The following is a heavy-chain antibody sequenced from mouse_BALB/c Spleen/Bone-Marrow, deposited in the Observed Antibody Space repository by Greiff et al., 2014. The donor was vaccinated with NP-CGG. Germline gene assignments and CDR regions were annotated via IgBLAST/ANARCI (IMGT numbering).Heavy chain of an antibody. CDR2: VNPNSGGT. CDR1: GYTFTDYT. V-gene: IGHV1-18*01. CDR3: ARARHYDF. Sequence: VQLQQSGPELVKPGASVKISCKTSGYTFTDYTLHWVKQSHGKSLEWIGGVNPNSGGTSYNQKFKGKATLNLDKSSTTAYRELRGLTSDDSAVYYCARARHYDFWGQGTTLTVSS. J-gene: IGHJ2*01.